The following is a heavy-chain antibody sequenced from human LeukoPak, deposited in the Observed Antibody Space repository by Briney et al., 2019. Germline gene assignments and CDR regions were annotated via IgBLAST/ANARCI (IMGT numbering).Heavy chain of an antibody. CDR3: AKDYMGYGDFFDY. CDR2: ISSSGSTI. CDR1: GFTFSSYE. Sequence: PGGSLRLSCAASGFTFSSYEMNWVRQAPGKGLEWVSYISSSGSTIYYADSVKGRFTISRDNSKNTLYLQMNSLRAEDTAVYYCAKDYMGYGDFFDYWGQGTLVTVSS. J-gene: IGHJ4*02. D-gene: IGHD4-17*01. V-gene: IGHV3-48*03.